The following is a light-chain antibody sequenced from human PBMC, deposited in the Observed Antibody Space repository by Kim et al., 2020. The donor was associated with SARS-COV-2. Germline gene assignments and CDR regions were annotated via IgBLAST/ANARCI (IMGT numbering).Light chain of an antibody. CDR3: QRYNSSPYT. CDR2: GAS. J-gene: IGKJ2*01. Sequence: DIQMTQSPPSLSASVGDRVTITCRASQSINNYLAWYQQKPGKAPKSLIYGASTLHRGVPSMFSGSGSGTDFTLTISVLQPEDFASYYYQRYNSSPYTVGQGTKLDI. CDR1: QSINNY. V-gene: IGKV1-16*01.